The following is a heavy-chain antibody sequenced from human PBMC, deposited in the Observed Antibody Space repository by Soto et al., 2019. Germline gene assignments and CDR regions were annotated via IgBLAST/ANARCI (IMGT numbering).Heavy chain of an antibody. D-gene: IGHD2-8*01. Sequence: GASVKVSCKASGGTFSSYAISWVRQAPGQGLEWMGGIIPIFGTANYAQKFHGRVTITADESTSTAYMELSSLRSEDTAVYYCARELEIQDIVLMVYAPKNYYGMDVWGQGTKVTVYS. CDR2: IIPIFGTA. V-gene: IGHV1-69*13. J-gene: IGHJ6*02. CDR1: GGTFSSYA. CDR3: ARELEIQDIVLMVYAPKNYYGMDV.